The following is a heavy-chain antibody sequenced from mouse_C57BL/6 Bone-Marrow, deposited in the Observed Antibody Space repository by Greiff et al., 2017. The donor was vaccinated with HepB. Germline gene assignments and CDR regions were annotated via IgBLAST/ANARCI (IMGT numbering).Heavy chain of an antibody. Sequence: EVKLVESEGGLVQPGSSMKLSCTASGFTFSDYYMAWVRQVPEKGLEWVANINYDGSSTYYLDSLKSRFIISIDNAKNILYLQMSSLKSEDTATYYCARDLDYFDYWGQGTTLTVSS. J-gene: IGHJ2*01. V-gene: IGHV5-16*01. CDR3: ARDLDYFDY. CDR2: INYDGSST. CDR1: GFTFSDYY.